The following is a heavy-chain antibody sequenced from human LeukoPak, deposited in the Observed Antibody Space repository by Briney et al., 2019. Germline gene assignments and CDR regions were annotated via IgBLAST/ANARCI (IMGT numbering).Heavy chain of an antibody. CDR1: GFTVSNNY. D-gene: IGHD5-18*01. V-gene: IGHV3-53*01. CDR2: IYSGGST. J-gene: IGHJ4*02. CDR3: ARGLRGYKYGSDY. Sequence: GGSLRLSCAASGFTVSNNYMSWVRQAPGKGLEWVPLIYSGGSTYYADSVKGRFTISRDNSMNTLYLQMNSLRAEDTAMYYCARGLRGYKYGSDYWGQGTLVTVSS.